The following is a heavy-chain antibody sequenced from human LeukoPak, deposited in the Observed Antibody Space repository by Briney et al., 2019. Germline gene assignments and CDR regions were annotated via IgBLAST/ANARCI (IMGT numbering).Heavy chain of an antibody. CDR1: GGSFTNYY. Sequence: SETLSLTCNVSGGSFTNYYWSWIRQTPEKGLEWTGQINHSGDTSYNPSLRSRVTLSVDRSKNQFSLKVTSVTAADTGVYYCARGPGTVGLSPWGQGTLVTVS. CDR2: INHSGDT. V-gene: IGHV4-34*01. CDR3: ARGPGTVGLSP. J-gene: IGHJ5*02. D-gene: IGHD1/OR15-1a*01.